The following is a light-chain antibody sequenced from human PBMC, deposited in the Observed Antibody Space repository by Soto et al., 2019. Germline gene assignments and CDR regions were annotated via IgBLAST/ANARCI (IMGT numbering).Light chain of an antibody. CDR3: LQYHNLWA. J-gene: IGKJ1*01. CDR2: ASS. V-gene: IGKV3-15*01. CDR1: QSIGSN. Sequence: EIVMTRSPATRSLXXGXXAXLXFRASQSIGSNLAWYQQKPGQAPRLVIYASSIRASDFPARFSGSGSGTEFTLTISSLQSEDFTVYSCLQYHNLWAFGQGTKVDI.